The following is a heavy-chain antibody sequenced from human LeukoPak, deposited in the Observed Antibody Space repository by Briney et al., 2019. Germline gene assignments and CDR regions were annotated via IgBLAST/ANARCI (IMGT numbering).Heavy chain of an antibody. CDR1: GGSISSSSYS. V-gene: IGHV4-39*01. D-gene: IGHD7-27*01. Sequence: SETLSLTCTVSGGSISSSSYSWGWIRQPPGKGLEWIGSIYYSGSTYYNPSLKSRVTISVDTSKNQFSLKLSSVTAADTAVYYCARGNWGAYDYWGQGTLVTVSS. CDR2: IYYSGST. CDR3: ARGNWGAYDY. J-gene: IGHJ4*02.